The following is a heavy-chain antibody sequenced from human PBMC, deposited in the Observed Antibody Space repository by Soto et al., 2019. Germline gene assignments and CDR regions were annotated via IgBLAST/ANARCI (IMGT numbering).Heavy chain of an antibody. CDR2: IIPIFGTA. J-gene: IGHJ3*02. D-gene: IGHD3-22*01. Sequence: QVQLVQSGAEVKKPGSSVKVSCKASGGTFSSYAISWVRQAPGQGLEWMGGIIPIFGTANYAQKFQGRVTIAADESTSTAYMELSRLRAEDTAVYYCARGEGIYYYDSSGYPRHGAFDIWGQGTMVTVSS. V-gene: IGHV1-69*01. CDR3: ARGEGIYYYDSSGYPRHGAFDI. CDR1: GGTFSSYA.